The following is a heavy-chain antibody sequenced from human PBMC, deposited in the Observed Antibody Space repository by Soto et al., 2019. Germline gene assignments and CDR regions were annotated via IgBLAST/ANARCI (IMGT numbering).Heavy chain of an antibody. J-gene: IGHJ6*02. CDR1: CGSVSSGSYY. V-gene: IGHV4-61*01. CDR3: ARRSYYYGMDV. CDR2: IYYSGST. Sequence: PSETLSLTCTVSCGSVSSGSYYWSWIRQPPGKGLEWIGYIYYSGSTNYNPSLKSRVTISVDTSKNQFSLKLSSVTAADTAVYYCARRSYYYGMDVWGQGTTVTVSS.